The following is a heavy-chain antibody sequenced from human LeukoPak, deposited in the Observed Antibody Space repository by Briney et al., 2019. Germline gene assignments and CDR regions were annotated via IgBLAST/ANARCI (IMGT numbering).Heavy chain of an antibody. D-gene: IGHD5-24*01. V-gene: IGHV1-46*02. CDR2: VNPSDGYT. Sequence: ASVKVSCKASGYTFNKFYMHWVRQAPGQGLEWMGIVNPSDGYTTYAQKFQGRVTMTRDTSITTAYMELSRLRSDDTAVYYCARVLKDGYNNGNFQHWGQGTLVTVSS. CDR3: ARVLKDGYNNGNFQH. CDR1: GYTFNKFY. J-gene: IGHJ1*01.